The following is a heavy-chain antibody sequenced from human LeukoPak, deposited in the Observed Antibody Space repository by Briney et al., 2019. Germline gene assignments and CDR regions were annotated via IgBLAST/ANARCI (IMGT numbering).Heavy chain of an antibody. Sequence: SETLSLTCTVSGGSISSYYWSWIRQPAGKGLEWIGRIYTSGSTNYNPSLKSRVTMSVDTSKNQFSLKLSSVTAADTAVYYCVGSIAAAGTGYWGQGTLVTVSS. CDR1: GGSISSYY. D-gene: IGHD6-13*01. CDR2: IYTSGST. J-gene: IGHJ4*02. V-gene: IGHV4-4*07. CDR3: VGSIAAAGTGY.